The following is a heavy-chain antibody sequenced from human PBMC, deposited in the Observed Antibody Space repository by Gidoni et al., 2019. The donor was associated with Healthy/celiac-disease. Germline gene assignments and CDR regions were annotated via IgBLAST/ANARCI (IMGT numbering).Heavy chain of an antibody. CDR3: AKDLYSSGWYAWLN. Sequence: AASGFTFSSYAMSWVRQAPGKGLEWVSAISGSGGSTYYADSVKGRFTISRDNFKNTLYLQMNSLRAEDTAVYYCAKDLYSSGWYAWLNWGQGTLVTVSS. CDR2: ISGSGGST. D-gene: IGHD6-19*01. J-gene: IGHJ4*02. V-gene: IGHV3-23*01. CDR1: GFTFSSYA.